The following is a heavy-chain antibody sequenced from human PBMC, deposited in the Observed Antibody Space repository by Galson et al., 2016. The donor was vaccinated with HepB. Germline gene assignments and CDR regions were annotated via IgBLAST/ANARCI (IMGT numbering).Heavy chain of an antibody. Sequence: SLRLSCAASGLTLTGSWIHWVRQVPGKGLVWVSVIKGDGSTTYAESVKGRFTVSRDNAQNTLYLQMTSLRAEDTAVYYCTRDGTYGNFDYWGRGTLVTVSS. CDR1: GLTLTGSW. V-gene: IGHV3-74*01. J-gene: IGHJ4*02. CDR3: TRDGTYGNFDY. CDR2: IKGDGST. D-gene: IGHD1-14*01.